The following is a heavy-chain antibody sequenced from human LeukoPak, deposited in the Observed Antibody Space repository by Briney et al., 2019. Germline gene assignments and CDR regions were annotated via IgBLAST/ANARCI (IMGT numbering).Heavy chain of an antibody. CDR3: AKDVWTEYYYDSSGSLGNWYFDL. V-gene: IGHV3-30-3*01. D-gene: IGHD3-22*01. Sequence: GGSLRLSCAASGFTFSSYAMHWVRQAPGKGLEWVAVISYDGSNKYYADSVKGRFTISRDNSKNTLYLQMNNLRAEDTAVYYCAKDVWTEYYYDSSGSLGNWYFDLWGRGTLVTVSS. CDR2: ISYDGSNK. CDR1: GFTFSSYA. J-gene: IGHJ2*01.